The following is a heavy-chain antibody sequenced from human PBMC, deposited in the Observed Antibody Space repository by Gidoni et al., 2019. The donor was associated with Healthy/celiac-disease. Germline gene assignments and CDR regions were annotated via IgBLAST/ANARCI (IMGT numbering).Heavy chain of an antibody. D-gene: IGHD3-9*01. CDR2: ISWDGGST. V-gene: IGHV3-43*01. Sequence: EVQLVESGGVVVQPGGSLRLSCAASGFTFDDSTMHWVRQAPGKGLEWVSLISWDGGSTYYADSVKGRFTISRDNSKNSLYLQMNSLRTEDTALYYCAKDIGLTYYDILTGYDYYYYGMDVWGQGTTVTVSS. CDR3: AKDIGLTYYDILTGYDYYYYGMDV. CDR1: GFTFDDST. J-gene: IGHJ6*02.